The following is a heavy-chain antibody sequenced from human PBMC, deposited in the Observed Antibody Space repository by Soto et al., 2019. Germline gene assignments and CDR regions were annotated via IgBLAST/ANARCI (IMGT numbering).Heavy chain of an antibody. CDR2: IAANGGAA. Sequence: GGSLRLSCAASGFTFSNYAMSWVRQAPGKGPEWVAGIAANGGAAYLADSVKGRFTISRDNSKNTLYLQMNSLRPDDTALYYSRKDPNSDYVGALDFCGQGTLVTVSS. CDR3: RKDPNSDYVGALDF. V-gene: IGHV3-23*01. CDR1: GFTFSNYA. D-gene: IGHD4-4*01. J-gene: IGHJ3*01.